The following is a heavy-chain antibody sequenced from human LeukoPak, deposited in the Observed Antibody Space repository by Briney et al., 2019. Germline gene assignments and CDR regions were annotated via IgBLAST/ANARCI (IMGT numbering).Heavy chain of an antibody. D-gene: IGHD5-12*01. CDR2: INHSGST. J-gene: IGHJ4*02. CDR3: ARDVVATMRYFDY. CDR1: GGSFSGYY. Sequence: SETLSLTCAVYGGSFSGYYWSWTRQPPGKGLEWIGEINHSGSTYYNPSLKSRVTISVDTSKNQFSLKLSSVTAADTAVYYCARDVVATMRYFDYWGQGTLVTVSS. V-gene: IGHV4-34*01.